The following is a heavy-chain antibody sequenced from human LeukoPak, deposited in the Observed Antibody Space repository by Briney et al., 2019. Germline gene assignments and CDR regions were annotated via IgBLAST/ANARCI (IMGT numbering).Heavy chain of an antibody. J-gene: IGHJ4*02. CDR1: GFTFSSYW. Sequence: GGSLRLSCAASGFTFSSYWMSWVRQAPGKGLEWVANIKQDGSEKYYVDSVRGRFTISRDNDKYSMFLQMTSLRAEDTAVYYCARVGGRYSPLGYWGQGTLVTVSS. CDR3: ARVGGRYSPLGY. CDR2: IKQDGSEK. D-gene: IGHD3-16*02. V-gene: IGHV3-7*01.